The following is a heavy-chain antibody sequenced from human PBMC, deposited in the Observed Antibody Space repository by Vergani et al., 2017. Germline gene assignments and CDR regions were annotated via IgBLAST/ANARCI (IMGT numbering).Heavy chain of an antibody. V-gene: IGHV4-59*01. J-gene: IGHJ6*02. CDR1: GGSISSYY. Sequence: QVQLQESGPGLVKPSETLSLTCSVSGGSISSYYWSWIRQPPGKGLEWIGYIYYSGSTNYSPSLKSRITISVDTSKNQFSLKLTSVTAADTAVDYCARDAGRDWYSNYYYGMDVWGQGTTVTVSS. CDR2: IYYSGST. CDR3: ARDAGRDWYSNYYYGMDV. D-gene: IGHD3/OR15-3a*01.